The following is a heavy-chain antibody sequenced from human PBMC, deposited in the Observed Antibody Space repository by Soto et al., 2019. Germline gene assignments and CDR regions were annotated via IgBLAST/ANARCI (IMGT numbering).Heavy chain of an antibody. J-gene: IGHJ3*02. V-gene: IGHV4-59*01. D-gene: IGHD2-21*02. CDR1: GGPLSSFY. CDR2: IYYTGST. Sequence: LSLTCNSSGGPLSSFYYSWIRQAPGKGLEWIGYIYYTGSTNYNPSLKSRVTMSVDTSKNQFSLKLTSVTAADTAVYFCAVTRGGAHPHDIWGQGTMVTVSS. CDR3: AVTRGGAHPHDI.